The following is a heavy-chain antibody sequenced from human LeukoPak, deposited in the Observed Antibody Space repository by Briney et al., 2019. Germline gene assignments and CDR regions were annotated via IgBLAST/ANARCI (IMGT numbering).Heavy chain of an antibody. D-gene: IGHD2-15*01. CDR2: SSAYNGNT. CDR3: ARDRLLRYPGY. J-gene: IGHJ4*02. Sequence: GASVKVSCKASGYTFTSYGISWVRQAPGQGLEWMGWSSAYNGNTNYAQKLQGRVTITTDTSTSTAYVELRSLRSDDTAVYYCARDRLLRYPGYWGQGILVTVSS. CDR1: GYTFTSYG. V-gene: IGHV1-18*04.